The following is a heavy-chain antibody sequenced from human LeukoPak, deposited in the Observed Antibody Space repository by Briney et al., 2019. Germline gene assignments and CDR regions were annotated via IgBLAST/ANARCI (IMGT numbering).Heavy chain of an antibody. CDR3: AKTESGWSGSLDY. D-gene: IGHD6-19*01. CDR2: IRYDGENK. J-gene: IGHJ4*02. V-gene: IGHV3-30*02. Sequence: GGTLRLSXAASGFIFSNYGMHWVRQAPGKGLEWVAFIRYDGENKYYADSVKGRFTISRDNSKNTMDLQMNSLRGEDTAVYYCAKTESGWSGSLDYWGQGTLVTVSS. CDR1: GFIFSNYG.